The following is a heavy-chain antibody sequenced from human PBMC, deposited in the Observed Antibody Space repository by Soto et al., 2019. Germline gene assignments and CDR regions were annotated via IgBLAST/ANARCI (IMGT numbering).Heavy chain of an antibody. CDR1: GFSLTSGPAG. J-gene: IGHJ5*02. CDR3: AHTRGGGNSACFDA. Sequence: QITLKESGPSLLKPTQTLTLTCTFSGFSLTSGPAGVGWIRQPPGKALEWLVLIYWDGERRYSPSLKSRLTITKDTSKDQVVLTMTNMDPVDTGTYYCAHTRGGGNSACFDAWGQGTLVTVSS. D-gene: IGHD2-21*02. CDR2: IYWDGER. V-gene: IGHV2-5*02.